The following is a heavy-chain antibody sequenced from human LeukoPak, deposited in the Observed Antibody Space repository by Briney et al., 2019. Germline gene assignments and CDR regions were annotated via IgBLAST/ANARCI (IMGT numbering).Heavy chain of an antibody. CDR1: GGSISSYY. D-gene: IGHD3-10*01. Sequence: PSETLSLTCTVSGGSISSYYWSWIRQPAGKGLEWIGRIYTSGSTNYNPSLKSRVTMSVDTSKNQFSLKLSSVTAADTAVYYCARDVIRRGSGSGSPYYFDYWGQGTLVTVSS. J-gene: IGHJ4*02. CDR3: ARDVIRRGSGSGSPYYFDY. V-gene: IGHV4-4*07. CDR2: IYTSGST.